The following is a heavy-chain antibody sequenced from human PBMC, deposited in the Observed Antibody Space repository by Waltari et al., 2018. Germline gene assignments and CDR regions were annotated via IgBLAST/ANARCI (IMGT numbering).Heavy chain of an antibody. Sequence: QVRLQESGPGLVKPSETLSLTCTVSGGSTSSYYWTWIRQPPGKGLEWIGYIYYTGTTYYTPSLKSRVTMSLDTSKNQFSLRLTSVTAADTAIYYCARGYYDFWDGYPYYYDYWGQGILVTVSS. V-gene: IGHV4-59*01. CDR2: IYYTGTT. D-gene: IGHD3-3*01. J-gene: IGHJ4*02. CDR1: GGSTSSYY. CDR3: ARGYYDFWDGYPYYYDY.